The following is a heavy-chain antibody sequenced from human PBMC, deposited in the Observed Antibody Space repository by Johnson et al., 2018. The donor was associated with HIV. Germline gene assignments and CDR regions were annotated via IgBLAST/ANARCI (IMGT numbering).Heavy chain of an antibody. V-gene: IGHV3-30*14. CDR3: ARDLRNSGWSNGFDV. Sequence: QVQLVESGGGVVQPGRSLRLSCAASGFTFSSYAMHWVRQAPGTGLEWVALVSYDGRNQYHADSVKGRFTISRDNSKNTLYLQMNSLRAEDTALYYCARDLRNSGWSNGFDVWGQGTMVTVSS. CDR2: VSYDGRNQ. D-gene: IGHD6-19*01. CDR1: GFTFSSYA. J-gene: IGHJ3*01.